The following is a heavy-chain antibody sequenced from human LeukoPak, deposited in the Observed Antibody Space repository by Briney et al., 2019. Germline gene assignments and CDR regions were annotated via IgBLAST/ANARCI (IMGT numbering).Heavy chain of an antibody. CDR2: IRSKACGETA. Sequence: GGSLKLSCTASGFTFGDYAMSWIRQAPGKGLEWVGFIRSKACGETADYAASVKGRFTISRDDSKAIAYLQMNSLKTEDTAVYHCTRDRGAYNLYDYWGQGTLVTVSS. CDR1: GFTFGDYA. CDR3: TRDRGAYNLYDY. J-gene: IGHJ4*02. V-gene: IGHV3-49*03. D-gene: IGHD1-1*01.